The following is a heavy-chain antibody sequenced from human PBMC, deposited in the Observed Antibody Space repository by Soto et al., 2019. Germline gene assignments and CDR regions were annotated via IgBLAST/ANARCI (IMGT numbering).Heavy chain of an antibody. CDR1: GFTFGDHA. V-gene: IGHV3-72*01. CDR3: ARATIGTYYFDS. D-gene: IGHD3-16*01. J-gene: IGHJ4*02. CDR2: IRNRANSYNT. Sequence: GGSLRLSCAASGFTFGDHAMSWVRQAPGKGLEWVGRIRNRANSYNTEYAASVKGRFTISRDDSKNSLHLQMNSLKTEDTAVYYCARATIGTYYFDSWGQGTLVTVSS.